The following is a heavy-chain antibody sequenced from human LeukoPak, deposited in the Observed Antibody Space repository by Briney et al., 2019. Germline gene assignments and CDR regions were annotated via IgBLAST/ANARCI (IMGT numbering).Heavy chain of an antibody. Sequence: TGGSLRLSCAASGFTFSSYWMSWVRQAPGKGLEWVANIKQDGSIINYVDSVKGRFTISRDNAKTPLYLQMNSLRAEDTAVYYCARSLWPEVCWGQGTLVTVSS. CDR2: IKQDGSII. J-gene: IGHJ4*02. CDR3: ARSLWPEVC. D-gene: IGHD2-21*01. CDR1: GFTFSSYW. V-gene: IGHV3-7*01.